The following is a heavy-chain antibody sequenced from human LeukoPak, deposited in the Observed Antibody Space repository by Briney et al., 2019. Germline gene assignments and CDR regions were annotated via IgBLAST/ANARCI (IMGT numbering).Heavy chain of an antibody. J-gene: IGHJ4*02. D-gene: IGHD3-10*01. CDR1: GGSFSGYY. Sequence: SETLSLTCAVYGGSFSGYYWSWIRQPPGKGLEWIGEINHSGSTNYNPSLKSRVTISVDTSKNQFSLKLSSVTAADTPVYYCARELAMVRGANAYDYWGQGTLVTVSS. CDR3: ARELAMVRGANAYDY. CDR2: INHSGST. V-gene: IGHV4-34*01.